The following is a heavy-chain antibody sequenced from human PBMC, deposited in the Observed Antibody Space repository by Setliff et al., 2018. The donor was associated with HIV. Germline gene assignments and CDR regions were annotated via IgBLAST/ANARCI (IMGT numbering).Heavy chain of an antibody. CDR2: IIPILGIA. D-gene: IGHD3-22*01. J-gene: IGHJ4*02. V-gene: IGHV1-69*10. Sequence: GASVKVSCKASGGTFSSYAISWVRQALGQGLEWMGGIIPILGIANYAQKFQGRVTITAVESTSTAYMELSSLRSEDTAVYYYARDYSPTFYYYDSSGTFDYWGQGTLVTVSS. CDR1: GGTFSSYA. CDR3: ARDYSPTFYYYDSSGTFDY.